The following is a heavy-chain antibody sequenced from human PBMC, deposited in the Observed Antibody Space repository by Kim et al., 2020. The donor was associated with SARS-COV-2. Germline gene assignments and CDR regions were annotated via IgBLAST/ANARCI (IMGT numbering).Heavy chain of an antibody. J-gene: IGHJ3*02. V-gene: IGHV1-69*13. CDR2: IIPIFGTA. CDR3: ASSVVVITDDAFDI. CDR1: GGTFSSYA. D-gene: IGHD3-22*01. Sequence: SVKVSCKASGGTFSSYAISWVRQAPGQGLEWMGGIIPIFGTANYAQKFQGRVTITADESTSTAYMELSSLRSEDTAVYYCASSVVVITDDAFDIWGQGTMVTVSS.